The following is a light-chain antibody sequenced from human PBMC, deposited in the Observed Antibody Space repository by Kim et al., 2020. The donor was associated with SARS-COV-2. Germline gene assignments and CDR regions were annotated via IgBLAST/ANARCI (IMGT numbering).Light chain of an antibody. Sequence: DIQMTQSPSSLSAALGDRVTITCRASQGIATYLAWFQQKPGKAPQSLIYGASTLESGVPSRFSGSGYGTDFTLIISRLQPEDFGTYYCQHYGAYPRTFGQGNKVDIK. V-gene: IGKV1-16*01. CDR1: QGIATY. J-gene: IGKJ1*01. CDR3: QHYGAYPRT. CDR2: GAS.